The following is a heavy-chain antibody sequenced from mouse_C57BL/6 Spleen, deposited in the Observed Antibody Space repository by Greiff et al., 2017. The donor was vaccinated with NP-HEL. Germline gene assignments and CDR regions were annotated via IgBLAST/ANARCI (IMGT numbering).Heavy chain of an antibody. J-gene: IGHJ2*01. Sequence: VQLQQSGPELVKPGASVKISCKASGYAFSSSWMTWVKQRPGKGLEWIGRIYPGDGDTNYNGKFKGKATLTADKSSSTAYMQRSSLTSEDSAVYYCARLITAVVAPDYWGQGTTLTVSS. V-gene: IGHV1-82*01. CDR1: GYAFSSSW. CDR2: IYPGDGDT. D-gene: IGHD1-1*01. CDR3: ARLITAVVAPDY.